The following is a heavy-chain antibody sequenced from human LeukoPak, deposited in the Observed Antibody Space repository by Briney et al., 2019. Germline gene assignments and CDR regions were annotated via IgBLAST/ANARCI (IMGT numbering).Heavy chain of an antibody. J-gene: IGHJ4*02. Sequence: GASLKISCKCSGYSFTSYWIGWVRQMPGKGLEWMGIIYPGDSDTRYSPSFQGQVTISAAKSITTAYLQWSSLKASNTALYYCETRAGYSGYDFHYWGQGTLVTVSS. CDR1: GYSFTSYW. D-gene: IGHD5-12*01. CDR3: ETRAGYSGYDFHY. CDR2: IYPGDSDT. V-gene: IGHV5-51*03.